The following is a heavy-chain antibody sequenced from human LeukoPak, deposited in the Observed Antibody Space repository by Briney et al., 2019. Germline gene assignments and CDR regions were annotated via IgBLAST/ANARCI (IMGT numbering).Heavy chain of an antibody. CDR2: INHSGST. Sequence: IPSETLSLTCAVYGGSFSGYYWSWIRQPPGKGLEWIGEINHSGSTNYNPSLKSRVTISVDTSKNQFSLKLSSVTAADTAVYYCAREGRYSYGQGRRSIDYWGQGTLVTVSS. J-gene: IGHJ4*02. D-gene: IGHD5-18*01. CDR3: AREGRYSYGQGRRSIDY. CDR1: GGSFSGYY. V-gene: IGHV4-34*01.